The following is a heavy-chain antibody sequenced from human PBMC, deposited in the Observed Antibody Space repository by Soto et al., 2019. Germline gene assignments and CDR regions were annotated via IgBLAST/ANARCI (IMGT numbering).Heavy chain of an antibody. V-gene: IGHV1-69*01. CDR2: IIPLFGTT. J-gene: IGHJ6*02. CDR3: ARRVAVTSIPQVSYYYYGLDV. Sequence: QVQLVQSGAEVKKPESSVKVSCKASGGPFNSYAIAWVRQAPGQGLEWMGGIIPLFGTTNYAQKFQGRVTITADESTTTAFMELSSLRSEDTAMYYCARRVAVTSIPQVSYYYYGLDVWGQGTTVTVSS. CDR1: GGPFNSYA. D-gene: IGHD2-21*02.